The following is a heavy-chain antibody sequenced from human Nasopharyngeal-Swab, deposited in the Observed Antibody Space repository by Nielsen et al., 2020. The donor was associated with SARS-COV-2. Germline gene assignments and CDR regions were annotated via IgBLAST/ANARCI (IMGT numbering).Heavy chain of an antibody. Sequence: GESLKISCEGSGYSFSNYWISWVRQVPGKGLEWMGKVDPSDSYTDYSPSLRGHVTISVDRSFSTAYLQWSSLKASDTAMYYCARQYQNYFGSGDYHGAFDIWGQGTMVTVSS. CDR3: ARQYQNYFGSGDYHGAFDI. V-gene: IGHV5-10-1*01. CDR1: GYSFSNYW. D-gene: IGHD3-10*01. CDR2: VDPSDSYT. J-gene: IGHJ3*02.